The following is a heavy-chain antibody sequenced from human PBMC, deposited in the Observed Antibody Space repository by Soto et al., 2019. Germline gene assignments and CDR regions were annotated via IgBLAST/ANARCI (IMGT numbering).Heavy chain of an antibody. CDR3: AKEYGSGWPFDY. V-gene: IGHV3-48*01. J-gene: IGHJ4*02. CDR2: ISYSLVTT. Sequence: PGGSLRLSCTASGFTFSDYSINWVRQAPGKGLEWVSYISYSLVTTYYADSVKGRFTSSRDNAKNTLYLEMNSLRAEDTAVYYCAKEYGSGWPFDYWGQGTLVTVSS. D-gene: IGHD6-19*01. CDR1: GFTFSDYS.